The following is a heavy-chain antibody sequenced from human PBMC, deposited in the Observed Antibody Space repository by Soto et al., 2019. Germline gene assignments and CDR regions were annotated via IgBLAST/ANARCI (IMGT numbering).Heavy chain of an antibody. Sequence: GGSLRLSCAASGFTFSGSAMHWVRQASGKGLEWVGRIRSKANSYATAYAASVKGRFTISRDDSKNTAYLQMNSLKTEDTAVYYCTSLWFGSTRGNVMAFDIWGQGTMVTVSS. D-gene: IGHD3-10*01. CDR2: IRSKANSYAT. V-gene: IGHV3-73*01. CDR3: TSLWFGSTRGNVMAFDI. CDR1: GFTFSGSA. J-gene: IGHJ3*02.